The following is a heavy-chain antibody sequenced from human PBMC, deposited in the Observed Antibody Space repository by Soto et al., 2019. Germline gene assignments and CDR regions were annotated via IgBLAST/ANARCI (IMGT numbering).Heavy chain of an antibody. Sequence: EVQLVESGGGLVQPGGSLRLSCAASGFTFRSYWMHWVRQTPGTGLVWVSRISSDGSSTNYADSVKGRFTISRDNAKDTLYLQMNGLRAEDTAVYYCATKYSSSWSYYYYYMDVWGKGTTVTVSS. D-gene: IGHD6-13*01. CDR3: ATKYSSSWSYYYYYMDV. CDR1: GFTFRSYW. CDR2: ISSDGSST. V-gene: IGHV3-74*01. J-gene: IGHJ6*03.